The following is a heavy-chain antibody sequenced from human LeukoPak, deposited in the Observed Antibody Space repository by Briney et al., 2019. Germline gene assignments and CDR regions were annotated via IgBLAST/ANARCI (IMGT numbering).Heavy chain of an antibody. D-gene: IGHD3-10*01. CDR1: GGSFSGYY. CDR3: ARGDRNGSPPFDY. Sequence: SETLSLTCAVYGGSFSGYYWSWIRRPPGKGLEWIGEINHSGSTNYNPSLKSRVTISVDTSKNQFSLKLSSVTAADTAVYYCARGDRNGSPPFDYWGQGTLVTVSS. CDR2: INHSGST. V-gene: IGHV4-34*01. J-gene: IGHJ4*02.